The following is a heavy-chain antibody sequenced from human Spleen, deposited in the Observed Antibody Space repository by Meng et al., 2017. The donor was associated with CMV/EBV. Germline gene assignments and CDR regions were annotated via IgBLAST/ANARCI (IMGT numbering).Heavy chain of an antibody. Sequence: ASVKVSCKASGYTFTGYYMHWVRQAPGQGLEWMGWINPNSGGTNYAQKFQGRVTMTRDTSISTAYMELSRLRSDDTAVYYCARDSGYSGYDGAAYYGMDVWGQGTTVTVSS. J-gene: IGHJ6*02. V-gene: IGHV1-2*02. D-gene: IGHD5-12*01. CDR2: INPNSGGT. CDR1: GYTFTGYY. CDR3: ARDSGYSGYDGAAYYGMDV.